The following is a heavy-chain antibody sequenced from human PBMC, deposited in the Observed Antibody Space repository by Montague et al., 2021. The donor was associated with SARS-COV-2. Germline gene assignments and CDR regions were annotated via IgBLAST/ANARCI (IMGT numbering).Heavy chain of an antibody. Sequence: SLRLSCAASGFTFSSYEMNWVRQAPGKGLEWVSYISSSGSTIYYADSVKGRFTTSRDNAKNSLYLQMNSLRAEDTAVYYCARDRSYCGSTSCYTVIFDYWGQGTLVTVSS. D-gene: IGHD2-2*02. J-gene: IGHJ4*02. CDR1: GFTFSSYE. CDR3: ARDRSYCGSTSCYTVIFDY. V-gene: IGHV3-48*03. CDR2: ISSSGSTI.